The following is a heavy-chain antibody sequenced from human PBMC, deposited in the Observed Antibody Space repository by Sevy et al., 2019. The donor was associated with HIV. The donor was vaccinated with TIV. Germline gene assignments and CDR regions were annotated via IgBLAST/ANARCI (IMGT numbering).Heavy chain of an antibody. CDR1: GFTFFSHV. CDR3: ATGTTDSSISWVFDV. CDR2: LSGSGGTT. V-gene: IGHV3-23*01. Sequence: GGSLRLSCAASGFTFFSHVMSWVRQAPGKGLEWVSGLSGSGGTTYYADSVKGRFSISRDNSKNKLYLQMSSLRIEDTAVYYCATGTTDSSISWVFDVWGKGTRAPSPQ. J-gene: IGHJ6*04. D-gene: IGHD6-13*01.